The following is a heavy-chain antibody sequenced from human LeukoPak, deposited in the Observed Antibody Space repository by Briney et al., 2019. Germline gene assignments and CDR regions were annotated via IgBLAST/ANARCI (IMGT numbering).Heavy chain of an antibody. CDR1: GGTFSSYA. J-gene: IGHJ4*02. CDR3: AIRNYYFDY. V-gene: IGHV1-69*05. Sequence: VASVKVSCKASGGTFSSYAISWLRQAPGQGLEWMGGIIPIFGTANYAQKFQGRVTITTDESTSTAYMELSSLRSEDTAVYYCAIRNYYFDYWGQGTLVTVSS. D-gene: IGHD1-7*01. CDR2: IIPIFGTA.